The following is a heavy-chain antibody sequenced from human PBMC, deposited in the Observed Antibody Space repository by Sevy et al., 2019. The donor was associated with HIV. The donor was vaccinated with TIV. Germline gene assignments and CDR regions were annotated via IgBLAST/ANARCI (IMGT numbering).Heavy chain of an antibody. CDR2: IYYSGST. D-gene: IGHD6-13*01. V-gene: IGHV4-61*01. CDR1: GGSVSSGSYY. Sequence: SETLSLTCTVSGGSVSSGSYYWSWIRQPPGKGLEWIGYIYYSGSTNYNPSLKSRVTISVDTSKNQFSLKLSSVTAADTAVYYCARDSLYSTNWAFDYWGQGTLVTVSS. CDR3: ARDSLYSTNWAFDY. J-gene: IGHJ4*02.